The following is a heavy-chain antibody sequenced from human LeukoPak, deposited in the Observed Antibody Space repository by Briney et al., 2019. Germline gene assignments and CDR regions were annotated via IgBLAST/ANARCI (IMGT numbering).Heavy chain of an antibody. J-gene: IGHJ5*02. Sequence: PSETLSLTCTVSGGSISSYYWSWIRQPPGKGLDWIGYIYYSGSTNYNPSPKSRVTRSANTSKNQFFLKLSSVTAAATAVYYCARANNWFDPWGQGTLVTVSS. CDR2: IYYSGST. V-gene: IGHV4-59*01. CDR1: GGSISSYY. CDR3: ARANNWFDP.